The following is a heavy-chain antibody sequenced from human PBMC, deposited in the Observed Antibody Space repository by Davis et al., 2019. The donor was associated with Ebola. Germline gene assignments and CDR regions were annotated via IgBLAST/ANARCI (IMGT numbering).Heavy chain of an antibody. CDR3: ARDNSIWSGYYIDY. Sequence: AASVKVSCKASGYTFTNYFMHWVRQAPGQGLEWMGIINPRGGSTSYAQKFQGRVTMTTDTVTSTAYMELRSLRSDDTAVYYCARDNSIWSGYYIDYWGQGTLVTVSS. CDR2: INPRGGST. D-gene: IGHD3-3*01. V-gene: IGHV1-46*01. CDR1: GYTFTNYF. J-gene: IGHJ4*02.